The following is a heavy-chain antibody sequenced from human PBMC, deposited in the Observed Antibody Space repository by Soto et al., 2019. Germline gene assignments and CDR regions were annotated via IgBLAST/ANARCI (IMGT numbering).Heavy chain of an antibody. V-gene: IGHV3-48*01. CDR1: GFTFSSYS. CDR3: TRSAYMDV. Sequence: GGSLRLSCAASGFTFSSYSMNWVRQAPGKGLEWVSYISSGSSTIYYADSVKGRFTISRDNAKNSLYLQMDSLRAEDTAVYYATRSAYMDVLGTGTTVTVSS. D-gene: IGHD2-2*01. J-gene: IGHJ6*03. CDR2: ISSGSSTI.